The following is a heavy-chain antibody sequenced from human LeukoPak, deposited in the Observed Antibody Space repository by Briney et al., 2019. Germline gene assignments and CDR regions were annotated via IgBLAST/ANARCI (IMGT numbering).Heavy chain of an antibody. Sequence: PGGSLRLSCAASGFMNWVRQAPGKGLEWVSSITSSSSYTYYAESVKGRFTISRDNAENSLYLQMNSLRAEDTAAYYCARDPYFGELSPHVYYWYMDVWGKGTTVTISS. D-gene: IGHD3-10*01. V-gene: IGHV3-21*01. CDR2: ITSSSSYT. J-gene: IGHJ6*03. CDR1: GF. CDR3: ARDPYFGELSPHVYYWYMDV.